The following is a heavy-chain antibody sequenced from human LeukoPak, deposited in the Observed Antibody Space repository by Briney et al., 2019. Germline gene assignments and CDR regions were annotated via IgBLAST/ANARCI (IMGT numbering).Heavy chain of an antibody. CDR2: ISAYNGNT. CDR1: GGTFSSYA. CDR3: ARDRLAGTTGAYYYYYGMDV. V-gene: IGHV1-18*01. D-gene: IGHD1-7*01. J-gene: IGHJ6*02. Sequence: ASVKVSCKASGGTFSSYAISWVRQAPGQGLEWMGWISAYNGNTNYAQKLQGRVTMTTDTSTSTAFIELRSLRSDDTAVYYCARDRLAGTTGAYYYYYGMDVWGQGTTVTVSS.